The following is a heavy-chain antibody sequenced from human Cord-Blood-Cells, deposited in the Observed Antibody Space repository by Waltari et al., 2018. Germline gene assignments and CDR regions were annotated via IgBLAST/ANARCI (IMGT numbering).Heavy chain of an antibody. CDR2: RNPNGGNT. J-gene: IGHJ4*02. V-gene: IGHV1-8*01. D-gene: IGHD7-27*01. CDR1: GYTFTSSD. Sequence: QVQLVQSGAEVKKPGASVKVSCKASGYTFTSSDINRVRQATGQGLEWMGWRNPNGGNTGYAHKFQGRVTMTRNTSISTAYMELSSLRSEDTAVYYCAGDNWGSGADYWGQGTLVTVSS. CDR3: AGDNWGSGADY.